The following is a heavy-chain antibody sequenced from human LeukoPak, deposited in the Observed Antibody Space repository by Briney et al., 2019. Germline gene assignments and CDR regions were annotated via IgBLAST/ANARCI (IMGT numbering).Heavy chain of an antibody. Sequence: PSETLSLTCTVSGGSISSSSYYWGWIRQPPGKGLEWIGEINHSGSTNYNPSLKSRVTISVDKSKNQFSLKLSSVTAADTAVYYCARCDSGYFDWLLPPRTLVFDYWGQGTLVTVSS. CDR1: GGSISSSSYY. J-gene: IGHJ4*02. CDR2: INHSGST. D-gene: IGHD3-9*01. CDR3: ARCDSGYFDWLLPPRTLVFDY. V-gene: IGHV4-39*07.